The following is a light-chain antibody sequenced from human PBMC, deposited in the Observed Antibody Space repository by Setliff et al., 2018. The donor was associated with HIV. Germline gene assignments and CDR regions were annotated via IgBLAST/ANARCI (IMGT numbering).Light chain of an antibody. CDR1: SSDVGGYNY. CDR2: EVS. J-gene: IGLJ1*01. Sequence: ALTQPASVSGSPGQSITISCTGTSSDVGGYNYVSWYQHYPGKAPKLMIYEVSNRPSGVSNRFSGSKSGNTASLTISGLQAEDEADYYCSSFTITTTPSGSVFGTGTKVTVL. V-gene: IGLV2-14*01. CDR3: SSFTITTTPSGSV.